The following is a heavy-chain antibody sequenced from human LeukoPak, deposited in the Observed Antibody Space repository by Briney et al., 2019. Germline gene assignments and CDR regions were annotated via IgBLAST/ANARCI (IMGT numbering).Heavy chain of an antibody. J-gene: IGHJ4*02. V-gene: IGHV3-7*04. CDR1: GFTFSTYW. Sequence: GGSLRLSCAASGFTFSTYWMTWVRQAPGKGPEWVANIKEDGSATYYVDSVKGRFTISRDNAKKSLYLQMNSLRAEYTAVYYCARDSPGYLAYDSWGQGTLVTVSS. CDR3: ARDSPGYLAYDS. D-gene: IGHD1-1*01. CDR2: IKEDGSAT.